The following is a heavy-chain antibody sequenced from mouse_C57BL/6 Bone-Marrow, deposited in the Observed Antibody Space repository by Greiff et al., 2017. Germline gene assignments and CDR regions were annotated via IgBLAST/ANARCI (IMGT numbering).Heavy chain of an antibody. V-gene: IGHV1-26*01. J-gene: IGHJ2*01. D-gene: IGHD4-1*01. CDR3: ARLGKGY. CDR2: INPNTGGT. Sequence: EVQLQQSGPELVKPGASVKISCKASGYTFTDYYMNWVKQSHGKSLEWIGDINPNTGGTSYNQKFKGKATLTVDKSSSTAYMELRSLTSEDSAVYYCARLGKGYWGQGTTLTVSS. CDR1: GYTFTDYY.